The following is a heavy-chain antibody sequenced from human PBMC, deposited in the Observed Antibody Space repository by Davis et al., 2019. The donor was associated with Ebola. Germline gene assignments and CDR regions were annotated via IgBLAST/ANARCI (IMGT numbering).Heavy chain of an antibody. V-gene: IGHV3-53*01. D-gene: IGHD3-22*01. CDR3: ARSYDSSGYYCLGY. CDR1: GFTVSSNY. J-gene: IGHJ4*02. CDR2: IYSGGST. Sequence: PGGSLRLSCAASGFTVSSNYMSWVRQAPGKGLEWVSVIYSGGSTYYADSVKGRFTISRDNSKNTLYLQMNSLRAEDTAVYYCARSYDSSGYYCLGYWGQGTLVTVSS.